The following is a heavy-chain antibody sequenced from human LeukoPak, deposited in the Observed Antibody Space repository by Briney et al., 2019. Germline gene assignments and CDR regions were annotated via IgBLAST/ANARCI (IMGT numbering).Heavy chain of an antibody. D-gene: IGHD1-26*01. CDR2: ISWNSGSI. CDR3: AKDPGSGSYHWEGFDY. J-gene: IGHJ4*02. Sequence: PGRSLRLSCAASGFTFDDYAMHWVRQAPGKGLEWVSGISWNSGSIGYADSVKGRFTISRDNAKNSLSLQMNSLRAEDTALYYCAKDPGSGSYHWEGFDYWGQGTLVTVSS. V-gene: IGHV3-9*01. CDR1: GFTFDDYA.